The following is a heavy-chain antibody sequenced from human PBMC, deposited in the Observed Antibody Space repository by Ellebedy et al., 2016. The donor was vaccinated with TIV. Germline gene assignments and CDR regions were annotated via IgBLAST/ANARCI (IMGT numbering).Heavy chain of an antibody. D-gene: IGHD4-23*01. J-gene: IGHJ6*02. CDR1: GYSFTSYW. CDR2: IYPGDSDT. Sequence: GESLKISXKGSGYSFTSYWIGWVRQMPGKGLEWMGIIYPGDSDTRYSPSFQGQVTISADKSISTAYLQWSSLKASDTAMYYCARLRGKYYYYYGMDVWGQGTTVTVSS. CDR3: ARLRGKYYYYYGMDV. V-gene: IGHV5-51*01.